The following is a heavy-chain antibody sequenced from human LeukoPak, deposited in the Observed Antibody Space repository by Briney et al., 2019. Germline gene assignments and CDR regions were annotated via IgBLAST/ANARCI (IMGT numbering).Heavy chain of an antibody. D-gene: IGHD2-21*01. Sequence: ASVKVSCKASGYTFTSYYMHWVRQAPGQGLEWMGIINPSGGSTSYAQKFQGRVTITRNTSISTAYMELSSLRSEDTAVYYCARGPGYCGGDCPNWFDPWGQGTLVTVSS. CDR3: ARGPGYCGGDCPNWFDP. CDR1: GYTFTSYY. J-gene: IGHJ5*02. V-gene: IGHV1-46*01. CDR2: INPSGGST.